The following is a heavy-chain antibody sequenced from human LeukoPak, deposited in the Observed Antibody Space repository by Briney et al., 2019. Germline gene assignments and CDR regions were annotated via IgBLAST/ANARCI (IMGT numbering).Heavy chain of an antibody. Sequence: ASVRVSCQASGYTFTSYGISWVRQAPGQGLEWMGWISAYNGNTNYAQKLQGRVTMTTDTSTSTAYMELRSLRSDDTAVYYCARVQGSSGWYVDAFDIRGQGTMVTVSS. CDR3: ARVQGSSGWYVDAFDI. V-gene: IGHV1-18*01. CDR1: GYTFTSYG. J-gene: IGHJ3*02. CDR2: ISAYNGNT. D-gene: IGHD6-13*01.